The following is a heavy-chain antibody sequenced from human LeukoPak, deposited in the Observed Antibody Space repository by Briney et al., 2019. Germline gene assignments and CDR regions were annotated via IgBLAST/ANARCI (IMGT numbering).Heavy chain of an antibody. Sequence: PGGSLRLSCAASGFTFSSYAMSWVRQAPGKGLEWVSAISGSGGSTYYADSVKGRFTISRDNSKNTLYLQMTSLRAEDTAVYYCAKGRYCSGGSCYRAYAAEIDYWGQGTLVTVSS. CDR1: GFTFSSYA. J-gene: IGHJ4*02. CDR2: ISGSGGST. D-gene: IGHD2-15*01. V-gene: IGHV3-23*01. CDR3: AKGRYCSGGSCYRAYAAEIDY.